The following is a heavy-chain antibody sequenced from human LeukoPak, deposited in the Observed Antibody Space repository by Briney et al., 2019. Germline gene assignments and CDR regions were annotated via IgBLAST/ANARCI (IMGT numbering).Heavy chain of an antibody. CDR2: ISYDGSNK. D-gene: IGHD3-10*01. CDR3: ASSGWFGVPFDY. V-gene: IGHV3-30*04. CDR1: GFTFSSYA. Sequence: GGSLRLSCAASGFTFSSYAMHWVRQAPGKGLEWVAVISYDGSNKYYADSVKGRFTISRDNAKNSLYLQMNSLRAEDTAVYYCASSGWFGVPFDYWGQGTLVTVSS. J-gene: IGHJ4*02.